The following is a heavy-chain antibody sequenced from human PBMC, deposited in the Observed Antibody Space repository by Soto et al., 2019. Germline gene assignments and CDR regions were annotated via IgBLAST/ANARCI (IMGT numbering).Heavy chain of an antibody. V-gene: IGHV3-66*01. Sequence: EVQLVESGGGLVQPGGSLRLSCAASGVTVSNNYMSWVRQAPGKGLEWISVMYSTGGTYYADSVKGRFTISRDNSKNTLFLQMNSLRAEDTAIYYCARDPPGIAAAGGAWGQGTTVTVSS. CDR1: GVTVSNNY. CDR2: MYSTGGT. J-gene: IGHJ6*02. D-gene: IGHD6-13*01. CDR3: ARDPPGIAAAGGA.